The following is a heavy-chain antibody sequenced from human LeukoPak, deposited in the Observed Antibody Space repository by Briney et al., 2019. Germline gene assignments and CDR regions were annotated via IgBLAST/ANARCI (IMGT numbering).Heavy chain of an antibody. Sequence: GGSLRLSCAASEFSVGSNYMTWVRQAPGKGLEWVSVIYSGGSTYYADSVKGRFTISRDNSKNTLYLQMNSLRAEDTAVYYCARGNWYSSSWYEDIESYYYYYMDVWGKGTTVTISS. J-gene: IGHJ6*03. V-gene: IGHV3-53*01. CDR2: IYSGGST. D-gene: IGHD6-13*01. CDR3: ARGNWYSSSWYEDIESYYYYYMDV. CDR1: EFSVGSNY.